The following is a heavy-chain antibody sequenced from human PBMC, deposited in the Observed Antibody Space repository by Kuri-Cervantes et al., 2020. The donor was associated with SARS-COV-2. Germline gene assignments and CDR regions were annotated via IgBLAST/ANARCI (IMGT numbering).Heavy chain of an antibody. V-gene: IGHV1-18*03. CDR2: ISAYNGNT. CDR1: GYTFTSYD. CDR3: ASITMIVVVTQRADY. Sequence: ASVKVSCKASGYTFTSYDINWVRQAPGQGLEWMGWISAYNGNTNYAQKLQGRVTMTTDTSTSTAYMELSSQRSEDIDVYYCASITMIVVVTQRADYWGQGTLVTVSS. J-gene: IGHJ4*02. D-gene: IGHD3-22*01.